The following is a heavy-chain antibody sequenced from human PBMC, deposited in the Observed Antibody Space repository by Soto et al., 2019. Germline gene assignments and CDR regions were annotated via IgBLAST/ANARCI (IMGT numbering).Heavy chain of an antibody. V-gene: IGHV1-69*13. J-gene: IGHJ6*02. Sequence: SVKVSCKASGGTFSSYAISWARQAPGQGLEWMGGIIPIFGTANYAQKFQGRVTITADESTSTAYMELSSLRSEDTAVYYCARDKSGIAAAGNYGMDVWGQGTTVTVSS. CDR2: IIPIFGTA. CDR3: ARDKSGIAAAGNYGMDV. CDR1: GGTFSSYA. D-gene: IGHD6-13*01.